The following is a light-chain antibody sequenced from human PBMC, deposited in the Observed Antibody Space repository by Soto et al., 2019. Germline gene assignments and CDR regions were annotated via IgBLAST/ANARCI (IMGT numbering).Light chain of an antibody. CDR2: DAS. V-gene: IGKV1-5*01. CDR3: QQHNSYPGT. J-gene: IGKJ1*01. Sequence: DIQMTQSPSTLSASVGDRVTITCRASQSISSWLAWYQQKPGKAPKLLIYDASSLESGVPSRFSGSGSGTEFTLTISSLQSDDFATYYCQQHNSYPGTFGQGTKVEIK. CDR1: QSISSW.